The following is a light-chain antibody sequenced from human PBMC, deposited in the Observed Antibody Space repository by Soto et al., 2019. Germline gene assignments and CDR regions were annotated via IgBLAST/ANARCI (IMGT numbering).Light chain of an antibody. Sequence: EIVLTQSPGTLSLSPAEIATLSCSANQSVSSNKYLAWYQQKAGQAPSLLIYGGSSRATGIPDRFRSSGSATYFTLTISRLVPEDFAMYYWQQYGGSPLYTFGQGTKLEI. CDR3: QQYGGSPLYT. CDR1: QSVSSNKY. V-gene: IGKV3-20*01. J-gene: IGKJ2*01. CDR2: GGS.